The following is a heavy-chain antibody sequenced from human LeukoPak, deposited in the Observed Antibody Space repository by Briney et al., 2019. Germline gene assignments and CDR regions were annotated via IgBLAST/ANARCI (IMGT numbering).Heavy chain of an antibody. CDR2: IIPIFGTA. CDR3: ARDFGSVRTGAFDI. CDR1: GGTFSSYA. J-gene: IGHJ3*02. D-gene: IGHD3/OR15-3a*01. Sequence: SVKVSCNASGGTFSSYAISWVRQAPGQGLEWMGGIIPIFGTANYAQKFQGRVTITTDESTSTAYMELSSLRSEDTAVYYCARDFGSVRTGAFDIWGQGTMVTVSS. V-gene: IGHV1-69*05.